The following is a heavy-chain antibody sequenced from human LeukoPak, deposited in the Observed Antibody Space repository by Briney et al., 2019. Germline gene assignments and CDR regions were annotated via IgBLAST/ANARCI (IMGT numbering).Heavy chain of an antibody. CDR1: GGTFSSYT. D-gene: IGHD6-13*01. Sequence: SVKVSCKASGGTFSSYTISWVRQAPGQGLEWMGRIIPILGTANYAQKFQGRVTITADESTSTAYMELSSLRSEDTAVYYCARGGSPSIAAAGTVLQTFDYWGQGTLVTVSS. J-gene: IGHJ4*02. V-gene: IGHV1-69*08. CDR2: IIPILGTA. CDR3: ARGGSPSIAAAGTVLQTFDY.